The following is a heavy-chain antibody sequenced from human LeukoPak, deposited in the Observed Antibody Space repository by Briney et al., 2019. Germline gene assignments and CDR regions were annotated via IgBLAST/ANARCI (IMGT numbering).Heavy chain of an antibody. J-gene: IGHJ4*02. CDR2: ISSSSSYI. Sequence: GGSLRLSCAASGFTFSSYSMNWVRQAPGKGLEWVSSISSSSSYIYYADSVKGRFTISRDNAKNSLYLQMNSLRAEDTAVYYCARDPTTCSSTSCFFDYWGQGTLVTVSS. V-gene: IGHV3-21*01. CDR1: GFTFSSYS. CDR3: ARDPTTCSSTSCFFDY. D-gene: IGHD2-2*01.